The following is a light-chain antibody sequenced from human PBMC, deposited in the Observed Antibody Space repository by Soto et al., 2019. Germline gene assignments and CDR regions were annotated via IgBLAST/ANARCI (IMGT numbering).Light chain of an antibody. CDR3: QHYIRRPLS. Sequence: EILMTQSPATLSLSPGEGVTLSCRAAQDVTNSVAWYQQKSGQAPRLLIYDASARASGVSARFSGSGSGTDFTLTISGLQAEDFAVYFCQHYIRRPLSFGQGTRLEI. CDR1: QDVTNS. CDR2: DAS. J-gene: IGKJ5*01. V-gene: IGKV3-15*01.